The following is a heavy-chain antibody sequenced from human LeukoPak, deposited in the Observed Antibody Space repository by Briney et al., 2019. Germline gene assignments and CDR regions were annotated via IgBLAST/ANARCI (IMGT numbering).Heavy chain of an antibody. Sequence: QTGGSLRLSCAASGFTFTTYTMTWVRQAPGKGLNWISSISGSGYSTFYSESVKGRFTISRDNSKNTLYLQMNSLRAEDTAVYYCAKSYGSGTFYNRNDYYGMDVWGQGTTVTVSS. CDR3: AKSYGSGTFYNRNDYYGMDV. CDR2: ISGSGYST. V-gene: IGHV3-23*01. D-gene: IGHD3-10*01. CDR1: GFTFTTYT. J-gene: IGHJ6*02.